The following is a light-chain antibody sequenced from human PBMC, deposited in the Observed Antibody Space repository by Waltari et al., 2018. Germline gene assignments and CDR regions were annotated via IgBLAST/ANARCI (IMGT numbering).Light chain of an antibody. J-gene: IGLJ3*02. CDR1: SSNIGSNY. Sequence: QSVLTQPPSASGTPGQRVTISCSGSSSNIGSNYVYWYQQLPGTAPKLHIYRNNQRPSGVPDRFAGSESGTSASLAISGLRSDDEADYYCAAWDDSLSGGVFGGGTRLTVL. V-gene: IGLV1-47*01. CDR2: RNN. CDR3: AAWDDSLSGGV.